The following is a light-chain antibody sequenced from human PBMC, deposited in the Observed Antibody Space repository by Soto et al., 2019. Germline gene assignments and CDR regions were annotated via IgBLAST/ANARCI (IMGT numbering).Light chain of an antibody. CDR2: GAS. J-gene: IGKJ1*01. CDR3: QQYGSSPRT. V-gene: IGKV3-20*01. Sequence: EIVLTQSPGTLSLSPGEIATLSCRASQSVSSSYLAWYQQKPGQAPRLLIYGASSRATGIPDRFSGSGSGTHFTLTISRLEPEDFAVYYCQQYGSSPRTFGQGTKVEIK. CDR1: QSVSSSY.